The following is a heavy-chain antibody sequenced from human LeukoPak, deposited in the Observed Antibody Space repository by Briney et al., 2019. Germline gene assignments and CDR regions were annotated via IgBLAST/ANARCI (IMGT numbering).Heavy chain of an antibody. CDR2: ISSSSSTI. D-gene: IGHD3-3*01. J-gene: IGHJ4*02. CDR1: RFTFSSYS. CDR3: ARGGRLDFWSGYYETFDY. Sequence: GGSLRLSCAASRFTFSSYSMNWVRQAPGKGLEWVSYISSSSSTIYYADSVKGRFTISRDNAKNSLYLQMNSLRDEDTAVYYCARGGRLDFWSGYYETFDYWGQGTLVTVSS. V-gene: IGHV3-48*02.